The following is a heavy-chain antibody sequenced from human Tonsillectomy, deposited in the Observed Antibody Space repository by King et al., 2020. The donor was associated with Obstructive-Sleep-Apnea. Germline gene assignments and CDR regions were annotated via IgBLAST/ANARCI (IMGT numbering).Heavy chain of an antibody. CDR1: VGSISSGGYY. V-gene: IGHV4-31*03. CDR2: IYYSGST. J-gene: IGHJ4*02. CDR3: ATHYYDSSGYSKVDY. Sequence: QLQESGPGLVKPSQTLSLTCTVSVGSISSGGYYWSWIRQHPGKGLEWIGYIYYSGSTYYNPSLKSRCTISVDTSKNQFSLKLSSVTAADTAVYYCATHYYDSSGYSKVDYWGQGTLVTVSS. D-gene: IGHD3-22*01.